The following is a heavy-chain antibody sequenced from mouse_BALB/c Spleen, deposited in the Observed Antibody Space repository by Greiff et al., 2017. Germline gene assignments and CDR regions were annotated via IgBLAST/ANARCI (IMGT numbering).Heavy chain of an antibody. Sequence: EVQVVESGGGLVKPGGSLKLSCAASGFTFSSYTMSWVRQTPEKRLEWVATISSGGSYTYYPDSVKGRFTISRDNAKNTLYLQMSSLKSEDTAMYYCTREREVTGTDWYFDVWGAGTTVTVSS. D-gene: IGHD4-1*01. CDR3: TREREVTGTDWYFDV. V-gene: IGHV5-6-4*01. J-gene: IGHJ1*01. CDR1: GFTFSSYT. CDR2: ISSGGSYT.